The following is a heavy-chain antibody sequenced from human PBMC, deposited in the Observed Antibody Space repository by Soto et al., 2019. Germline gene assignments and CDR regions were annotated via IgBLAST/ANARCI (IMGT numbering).Heavy chain of an antibody. D-gene: IGHD3-3*01. CDR2: INPNSGAI. CDR3: ARYYDFWSGYAGYYYGMDV. J-gene: IGHJ6*02. CDR1: GYTFIAFY. Sequence: GASVKVSCKASGYTFIAFYVHWVRQAPGQGLEWMGWINPNSGAIKYPQRFQGRVTMTRDTSIRTAYMELSSLTSDDTAVYYCARYYDFWSGYAGYYYGMDVWGQGTTVTVSS. V-gene: IGHV1-2*02.